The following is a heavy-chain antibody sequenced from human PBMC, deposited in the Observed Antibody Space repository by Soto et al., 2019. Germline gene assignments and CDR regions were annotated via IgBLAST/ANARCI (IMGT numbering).Heavy chain of an antibody. D-gene: IGHD4-17*01. CDR1: GYSFTSYS. V-gene: IGHV1-3*01. Sequence: QVQLVQSGAEVKKPGASVKVSCKASGYSFTSYSMHWVRQAPRQRLEGLGWINAGSGYTKYSQKFQGRVTLTRDTSATTASMELSSLRSEDTAVYYCASGLPGYFDHWGQGTLVTVSP. CDR2: INAGSGYT. J-gene: IGHJ4*02. CDR3: ASGLPGYFDH.